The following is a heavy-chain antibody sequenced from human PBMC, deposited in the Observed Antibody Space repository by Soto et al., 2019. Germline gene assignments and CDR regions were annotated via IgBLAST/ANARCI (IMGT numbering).Heavy chain of an antibody. D-gene: IGHD6-6*01. CDR3: ARLEYRTRTSYWYFDL. Sequence: SETLSLTCAVYGGSFSGYYWSWIRQPPGKGLEWIGEINHSGSTNYNPSLKSRVTISVDTSKNQFSLKLSSVTAADTAVYYCARLEYRTRTSYWYFDLWGRGTLVTVSS. CDR2: INHSGST. J-gene: IGHJ2*01. V-gene: IGHV4-34*01. CDR1: GGSFSGYY.